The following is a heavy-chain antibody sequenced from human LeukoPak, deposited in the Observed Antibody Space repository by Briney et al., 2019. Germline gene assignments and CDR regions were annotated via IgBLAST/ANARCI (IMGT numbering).Heavy chain of an antibody. J-gene: IGHJ6*01. CDR2: MYYSGST. V-gene: IGHV4-39*01. CDR1: GRSISSSSYY. Sequence: PSETLSLTCTVSGRSISSSSYYWGWLRQPPGKGLERFGTMYYSGSTYYNPSLKSRVTISVDTSKSQFSLRLSSVTAADTAVYYCAGECYDFWSGAGDAWGKGTTVTVSS. CDR3: AGECYDFWSGAGDA. D-gene: IGHD3-3*01.